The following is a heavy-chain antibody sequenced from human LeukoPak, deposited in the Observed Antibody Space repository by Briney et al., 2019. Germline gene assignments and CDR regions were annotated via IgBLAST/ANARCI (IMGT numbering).Heavy chain of an antibody. CDR3: ARVGIRPTRPFFDY. V-gene: IGHV4-38-2*02. CDR1: GYSISSGNY. Sequence: LKTPSLTSTVSGYSISSGNYWGWFRQPPGKGREWIGKFYHSGTTYYNPSLENRVTISVDTSKNQFSLKLSSVTAADTAVYYCARVGIRPTRPFFDYWGQGTLVTVSS. CDR2: FYHSGTT. D-gene: IGHD5-18*01. J-gene: IGHJ4*02.